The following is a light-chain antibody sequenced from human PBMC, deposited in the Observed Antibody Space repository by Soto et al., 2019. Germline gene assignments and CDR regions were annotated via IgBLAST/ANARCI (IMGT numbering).Light chain of an antibody. CDR1: SSDVGTYEY. J-gene: IGLJ2*01. Sequence: QSALTQPASVSGSPGQSITISCTGTSSDVGTYEYVSWYQHHPGKAPKLMIHDVSNRPSGVSDRFSGSKSGNTASLTISGLQAEDEADYYCSSYASNGDVLFGGGTQLTVL. CDR3: SSYASNGDVL. CDR2: DVS. V-gene: IGLV2-14*03.